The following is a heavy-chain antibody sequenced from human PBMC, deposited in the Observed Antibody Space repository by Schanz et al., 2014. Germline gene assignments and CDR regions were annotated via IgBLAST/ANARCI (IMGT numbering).Heavy chain of an antibody. V-gene: IGHV3-23*04. CDR3: AKDAENTAMITDYFDY. CDR2: IGVDGTTT. CDR1: GFGFSSYS. Sequence: EVQLVESGGGLIQPGGSLRLSCAASGFGFSSYSMNWLRQAPGKGLEWVSVIGVDGTTTYYAGSVKGRFTISRDNAENTLFLQMNSLRAEDTAVYYCAKDAENTAMITDYFDYWGQGTLVTVSS. J-gene: IGHJ4*02. D-gene: IGHD5-18*01.